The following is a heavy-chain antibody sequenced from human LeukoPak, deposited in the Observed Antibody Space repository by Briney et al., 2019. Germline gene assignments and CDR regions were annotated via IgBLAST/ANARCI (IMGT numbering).Heavy chain of an antibody. Sequence: GRSLRLSCAASGFTFSNAWMSWVRQAPGKGLEWVSLISSGGVTYYAESLRGRLTVSRDISKNTLYLHMSGLRADDAAVYYCVTEEGYSGDYWGQGTPVTVSS. CDR3: VTEEGYSGDY. D-gene: IGHD2-15*01. V-gene: IGHV3-53*01. J-gene: IGHJ4*02. CDR1: GFTFSNAW. CDR2: ISSGGVT.